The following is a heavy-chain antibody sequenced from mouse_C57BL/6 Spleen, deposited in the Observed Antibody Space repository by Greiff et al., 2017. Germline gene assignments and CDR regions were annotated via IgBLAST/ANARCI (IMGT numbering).Heavy chain of an antibody. J-gene: IGHJ3*01. D-gene: IGHD2-3*01. CDR3: AREIIYGGYDDAAWFAY. CDR1: GYSFTDYN. Sequence: VQLKESGPELVKPGASVKISCKVSGYSFTDYNMNWVKQSNGKSLEWMGVINPNYGTTSYNQKFKGKATLTVDQSSSTAYMQLNRLTSEDSAVYYSAREIIYGGYDDAAWFAYWGQGALVTVSA. V-gene: IGHV1-39*01. CDR2: INPNYGTT.